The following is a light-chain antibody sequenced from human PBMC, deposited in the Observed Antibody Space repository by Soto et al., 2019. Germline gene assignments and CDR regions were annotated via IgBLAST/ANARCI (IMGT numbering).Light chain of an antibody. CDR3: MQGLQTPYT. CDR1: QSLLHSNGYNY. J-gene: IGKJ2*01. CDR2: LGA. Sequence: DLVMTQSPLSLSVTPGEPASISCRSSQSLLHSNGYNYFDWYLQKPGQSPQLLIYLGAHRASGVPDKFSGSQSGTDFTLKISRVEAEDVGVYYCMQGLQTPYTFGQGTKLEI. V-gene: IGKV2-28*01.